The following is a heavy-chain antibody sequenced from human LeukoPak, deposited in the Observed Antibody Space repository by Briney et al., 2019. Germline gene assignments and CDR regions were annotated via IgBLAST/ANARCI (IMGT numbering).Heavy chain of an antibody. CDR1: GFTFSGYA. Sequence: GGSLRLSCAASGFTFSGYAMGWVRQAPGKGLEWVSSISTSGVSTSYADSVKGRFTLSSDSSRNTVYFQLNNLRVEDTAIYYCAKASWVSSTDAVRWGQGTLVTVSS. CDR2: ISTSGVST. CDR3: AKASWVSSTDAVR. D-gene: IGHD3-16*01. V-gene: IGHV3-23*01. J-gene: IGHJ4*02.